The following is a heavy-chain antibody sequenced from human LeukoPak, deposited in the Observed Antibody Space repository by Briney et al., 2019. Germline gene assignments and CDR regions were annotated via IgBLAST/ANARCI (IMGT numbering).Heavy chain of an antibody. D-gene: IGHD6-13*01. J-gene: IGHJ4*02. Sequence: SQTLSVTCVISGDSVSSNNAAWNWIRQPPSRGLEWLGRTYYRSNWYNDYAASVKSRITIKPDTSKNQFSLQLNSVTPEDTAVYYCALGAAGTYNYWGQGTLVTVSS. CDR2: TYYRSNWYN. V-gene: IGHV6-1*01. CDR3: ALGAAGTYNY. CDR1: GDSVSSNNAA.